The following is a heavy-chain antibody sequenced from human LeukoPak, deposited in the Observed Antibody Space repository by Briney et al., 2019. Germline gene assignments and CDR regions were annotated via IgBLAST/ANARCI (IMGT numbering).Heavy chain of an antibody. V-gene: IGHV1-46*01. J-gene: IGHJ5*02. CDR1: GYTFTSYY. Sequence: ASVKVSCKASGYTFTSYYMHWVRQAPGQGLEWMGIINPSGGSTSYAQKFQGRVTMTRDVSTSTVYMELSSLRSEDTAVYYCARDGGPRIAAAGTRSWFDPWGQGTLVTVSS. D-gene: IGHD6-13*01. CDR3: ARDGGPRIAAAGTRSWFDP. CDR2: INPSGGST.